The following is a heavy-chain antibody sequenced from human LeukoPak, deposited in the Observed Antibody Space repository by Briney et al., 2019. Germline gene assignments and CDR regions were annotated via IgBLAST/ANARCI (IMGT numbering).Heavy chain of an antibody. J-gene: IGHJ4*02. CDR1: GFTFSDYY. CDR2: ISSSGSTI. V-gene: IGHV3-11*01. D-gene: IGHD6-13*01. Sequence: GGSLRLSCAASGFTFSDYYMSWIRQAPGKGLEGVSYISSSGSTIYYADSVKGRFTISRDNAKNSLYLQMNSLRAEDTAVYYCARDGAAAAAYFDYWGQGTLVTVSS. CDR3: ARDGAAAAAYFDY.